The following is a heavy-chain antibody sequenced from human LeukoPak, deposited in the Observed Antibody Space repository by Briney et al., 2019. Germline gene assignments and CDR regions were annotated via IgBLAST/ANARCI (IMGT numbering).Heavy chain of an antibody. Sequence: ASVKVSCKASGYTFTSYGISWVRQAPGQGLEWMGWISAYNGNKNYAQKLQGRVTMTTDTSTSTAYMELRSLRSDDTAVYYCAREVRHYDILTGYYGNSYFDYWGQGTLVTVSS. CDR1: GYTFTSYG. D-gene: IGHD3-9*01. CDR2: ISAYNGNK. CDR3: AREVRHYDILTGYYGNSYFDY. V-gene: IGHV1-18*01. J-gene: IGHJ4*02.